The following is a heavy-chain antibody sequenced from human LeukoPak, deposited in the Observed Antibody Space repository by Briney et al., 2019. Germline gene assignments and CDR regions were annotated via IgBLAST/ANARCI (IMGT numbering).Heavy chain of an antibody. CDR1: GDSVSSNSAA. CDR3: AREWGSGLD. V-gene: IGHV6-1*01. J-gene: IGHJ4*02. D-gene: IGHD3-10*01. CDR2: TYYRSKWYN. Sequence: SQTLSLTCAISGDSVSSNSAAWNWIRPSPSRGLEWLGRTYYRSKWYNDYAESVKSRIAINPDTSRNQFSLQPNSVTPEDTAVYYCAREWGSGLDWGQGTLVTVSS.